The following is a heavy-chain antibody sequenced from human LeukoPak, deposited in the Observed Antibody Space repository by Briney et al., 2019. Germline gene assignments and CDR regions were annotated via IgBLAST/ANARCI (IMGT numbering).Heavy chain of an antibody. CDR1: GGTFSSYA. CDR3: ARDRGDYGEYGAFDM. CDR2: IIPIFGTA. V-gene: IGHV1-69*13. Sequence: VASVKVSCKASGGTFSSYAISCGRQAPGQGGEWMGGIIPIFGTANYAQKFQGRVTITADESTSTAYMELSSLRSEDTAVYYCARDRGDYGEYGAFDMWGQRRTVTVSS. D-gene: IGHD4-17*01. J-gene: IGHJ3*02.